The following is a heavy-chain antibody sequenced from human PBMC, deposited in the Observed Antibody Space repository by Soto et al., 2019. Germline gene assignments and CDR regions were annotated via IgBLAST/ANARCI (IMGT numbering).Heavy chain of an antibody. CDR3: ARDPGIAAAGPTGV. Sequence: QVQLVQSGAEVKKPGASVKVSCKASGYTFTSYGISWVRQAPGQGLEWMGWISAYNGNTNYAQKLQGRVTMTTDTXXSTADMELRSLRADDTAVYYCARDPGIAAAGPTGVWGQGTLVTVSS. CDR2: ISAYNGNT. D-gene: IGHD6-13*01. J-gene: IGHJ4*02. V-gene: IGHV1-18*01. CDR1: GYTFTSYG.